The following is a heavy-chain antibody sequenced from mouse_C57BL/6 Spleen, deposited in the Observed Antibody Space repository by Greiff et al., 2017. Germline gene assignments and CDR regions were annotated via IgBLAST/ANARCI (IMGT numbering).Heavy chain of an antibody. CDR2: ISSGSSTI. CDR1: GFTFSDYG. CDR3: ARPNSNYENAMDY. V-gene: IGHV5-17*01. D-gene: IGHD2-5*01. J-gene: IGHJ4*01. Sequence: EVQVVESGGGLVKPGGSLKLSCAASGFTFSDYGMHWVRQAPAKGLEWVAYISSGSSTIYDADTVKGRVTISRDNAKNTLFLQMTSLRSEDTAMYYCARPNSNYENAMDYWGQGTSVTVSS.